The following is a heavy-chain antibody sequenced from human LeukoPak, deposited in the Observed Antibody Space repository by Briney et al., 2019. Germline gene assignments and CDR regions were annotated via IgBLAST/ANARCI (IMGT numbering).Heavy chain of an antibody. CDR2: IYYNGNT. V-gene: IGHV4-39*02. CDR3: ARSIGATEATSFDY. CDR1: GGSISNNIYY. Sequence: SETLSLTCTVSGGSISNNIYYWAWIRHPPGKRLEWIGRIYYNGNTYCTPSLRSRVTISVDTSKNHFSLRLSSVTAADTALYYCARSIGATEATSFDYWGQGTLVSVSS. J-gene: IGHJ4*02. D-gene: IGHD1-1*01.